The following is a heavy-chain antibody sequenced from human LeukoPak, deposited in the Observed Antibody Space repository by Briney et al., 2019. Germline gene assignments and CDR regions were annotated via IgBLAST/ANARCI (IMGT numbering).Heavy chain of an antibody. V-gene: IGHV5-51*01. D-gene: IGHD2-2*01. CDR1: GYSFTSYW. CDR2: IYPGDSDT. CDR3: ARSGTPGDIVVVPAAMGFDY. J-gene: IGHJ4*02. Sequence: GESLKISCKGSGYSFTSYWIGWVRQMPGKGLEWMGIIYPGDSDTRYSPSFQGQVTISADKSISTAYLQWSSLKASDTAMYYCARSGTPGDIVVVPAAMGFDYWGQGTLVTVSS.